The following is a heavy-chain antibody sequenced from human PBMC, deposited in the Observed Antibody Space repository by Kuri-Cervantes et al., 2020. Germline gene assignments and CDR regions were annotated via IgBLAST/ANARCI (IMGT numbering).Heavy chain of an antibody. D-gene: IGHD3-22*01. CDR3: AKSLITMIVVA. J-gene: IGHJ5*02. Sequence: GESLKISCAASGFTFSTYSMNWVRQAPGKGLEYVSYISSSSSAMFYGDSVKGRFTISRDNAKNSLFPQMNSLRAEDTAVYYCAKSLITMIVVAWGQGTLVTVSS. CDR1: GFTFSTYS. V-gene: IGHV3-48*01. CDR2: ISSSSSAM.